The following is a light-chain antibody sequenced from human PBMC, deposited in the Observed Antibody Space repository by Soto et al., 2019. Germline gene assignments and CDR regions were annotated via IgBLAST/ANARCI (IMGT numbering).Light chain of an antibody. CDR1: VSVSTY. CDR3: QQYNKWTMT. Sequence: EIVMTQSPATLSVSPGERATLSCRASVSVSTYLAWYQQKPGQAPRLLIYDASTRATGIPARVSGSGSGTEFTLTISSLQSEDFAVYYCQQYNKWTMTFGQGTKVDIK. J-gene: IGKJ1*01. CDR2: DAS. V-gene: IGKV3-15*01.